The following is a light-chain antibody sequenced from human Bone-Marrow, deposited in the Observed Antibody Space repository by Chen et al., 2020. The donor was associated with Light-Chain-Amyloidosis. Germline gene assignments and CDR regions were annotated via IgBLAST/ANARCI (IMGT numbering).Light chain of an antibody. Sequence: SYELTQPPSLSVSPGQTARITCSGDDLPTKYAYWYQQEPGQAPVLVIHRDTERPSGVSERFSGSSSGTTATLTISGVQAEDEADFHWQSADSSGTYEVIFGGGTKLTVL. CDR2: RDT. CDR1: DLPTKY. CDR3: QSADSSGTYEVI. V-gene: IGLV3-25*03. J-gene: IGLJ2*01.